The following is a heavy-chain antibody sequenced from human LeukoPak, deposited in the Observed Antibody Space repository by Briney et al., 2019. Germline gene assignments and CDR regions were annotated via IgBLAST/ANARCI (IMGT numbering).Heavy chain of an antibody. D-gene: IGHD3-3*01. CDR2: MFSSGST. J-gene: IGHJ4*02. V-gene: IGHV4-59*12. CDR3: ARVGGDYDVLSGTQYFDY. Sequence: PSETLSLTCSVSDGSISGYYWGWIRQPPGKGLECIGYMFSSGSTNFSPSLKSRVIISVDTSKNQFSLKLSSVTAADTAVYYCARVGGDYDVLSGTQYFDYWGQGTLVTVSS. CDR1: DGSISGYY.